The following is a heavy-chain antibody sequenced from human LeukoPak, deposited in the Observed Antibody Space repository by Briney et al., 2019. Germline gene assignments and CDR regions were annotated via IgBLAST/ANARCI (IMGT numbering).Heavy chain of an antibody. Sequence: GESLKISCQGSGYNFPIYWIGWVRQMPGQGLEWMGIIYPDDSNTIYGPSFQGQVTISADKSISTAYLQWSSLKASDTAMYYCASGRLGELWGQGTLVTVSS. J-gene: IGHJ4*02. CDR1: GYNFPIYW. CDR3: ASGRLGEL. V-gene: IGHV5-51*01. D-gene: IGHD3-16*01. CDR2: IYPDDSNT.